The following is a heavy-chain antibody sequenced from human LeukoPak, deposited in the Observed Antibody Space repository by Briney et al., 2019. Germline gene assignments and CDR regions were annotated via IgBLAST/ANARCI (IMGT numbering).Heavy chain of an antibody. CDR1: GGSFSGYY. J-gene: IGHJ4*02. CDR3: ARGAVTYYYDSSGYLYY. D-gene: IGHD3-22*01. CDR2: INHSGST. Sequence: PSETLSLTCAVYGGSFSGYYWSWIRQPPGKGLEWIGEINHSGSTNYNPSLKSRVTISVDTSKNQFSLKLSSVTAADTAVYYCARGAVTYYYDSSGYLYYWGQGTLVTVSS. V-gene: IGHV4-34*01.